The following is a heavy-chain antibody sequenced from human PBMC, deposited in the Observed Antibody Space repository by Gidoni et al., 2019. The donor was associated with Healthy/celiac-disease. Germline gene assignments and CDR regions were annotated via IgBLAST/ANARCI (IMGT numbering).Heavy chain of an antibody. D-gene: IGHD3-10*01. Sequence: EVQLVESGGGLVQPGGSLRLSCAASGFTFSDHYMDWVRQAPGKGLGWVGRTRNKANSYTTEYAASVKGRFTISRDDSKNSLYLQMNSLKTEDTAVYYCARGQNYYGSGSYYLHDAFDIWGQGTMVTVSS. V-gene: IGHV3-72*01. CDR3: ARGQNYYGSGSYYLHDAFDI. J-gene: IGHJ3*02. CDR2: TRNKANSYTT. CDR1: GFTFSDHY.